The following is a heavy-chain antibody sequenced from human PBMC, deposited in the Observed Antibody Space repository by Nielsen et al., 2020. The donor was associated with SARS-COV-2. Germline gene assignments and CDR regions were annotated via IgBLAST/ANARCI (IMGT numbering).Heavy chain of an antibody. CDR2: IKSKTDGGTT. V-gene: IGHV3-15*01. CDR1: GFTFSNAW. CDR3: TRTTVTNTVDAFEI. J-gene: IGHJ3*02. Sequence: GGSLRLSCAASGFTFSNAWMSWVRQAPGKGLEWVGRIKSKTDGGTTDYAAPVKGRFTISRDDSKNTLYLQMNSLKTEDTAVYYCTRTTVTNTVDAFEIWGQGTMVTVSS. D-gene: IGHD4-17*01.